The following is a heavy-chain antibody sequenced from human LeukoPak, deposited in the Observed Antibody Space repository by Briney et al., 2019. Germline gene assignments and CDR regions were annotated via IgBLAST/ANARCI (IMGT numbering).Heavy chain of an antibody. Sequence: GGSLRLSCAASGFTFSSYSMNWVRQAPGKGLEWVSAISSSGNTIYHADSVKGRFTISRDNAKNSLYLQMNSLRAEDTAVYYCARGVYDSSGYYHYWGQGTLVTVSS. D-gene: IGHD3-22*01. CDR1: GFTFSSYS. CDR2: ISSSGNTI. V-gene: IGHV3-48*04. J-gene: IGHJ4*02. CDR3: ARGVYDSSGYYHY.